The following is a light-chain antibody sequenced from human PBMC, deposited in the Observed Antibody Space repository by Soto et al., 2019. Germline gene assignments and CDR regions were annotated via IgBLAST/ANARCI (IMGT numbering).Light chain of an antibody. V-gene: IGKV1-5*01. Sequence: DIQMTQSPSTLSASVGDRVTITCRASQSISSWLAWYQQKPGKAPKLLIYDASSLESGVPSRFSGSGSGTEFTLTISSLQPDDFATYYCQQYNNMYTVGQGTKLEIK. CDR1: QSISSW. CDR3: QQYNNMYT. J-gene: IGKJ2*01. CDR2: DAS.